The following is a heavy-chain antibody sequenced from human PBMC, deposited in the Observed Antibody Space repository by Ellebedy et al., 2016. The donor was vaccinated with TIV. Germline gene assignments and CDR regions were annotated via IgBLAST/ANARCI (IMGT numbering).Heavy chain of an antibody. V-gene: IGHV3-72*01. CDR2: SRNRASGYTT. D-gene: IGHD1-1*01. CDR1: GFTFSGHH. J-gene: IGHJ4*02. CDR3: TRDLGTLTAPYHFDN. Sequence: GGSLRLSXAASGFTFSGHHMDWVRQAPEKGLEWVGRSRNRASGYTTEYAASVKGRFTISRDDSKNSLYLQMNSLRTDDTAVYYCTRDLGTLTAPYHFDNWGQGTLVTVSS.